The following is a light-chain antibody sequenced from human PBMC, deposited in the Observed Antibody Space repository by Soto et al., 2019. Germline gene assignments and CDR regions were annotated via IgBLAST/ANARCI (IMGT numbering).Light chain of an antibody. V-gene: IGLV1-40*01. CDR1: SSNIGAHFD. J-gene: IGLJ2*01. Sequence: QSVLTQPPSVSGAPGQSVTISCTGDSSNIGAHFDVHWYQHRPGTAPKLLIYDNNNRPSGVPARFSGSTSGTSASLAIAGLQAEDEADYYCQSSDGRLSALFGGGNKLTVL. CDR2: DNN. CDR3: QSSDGRLSAL.